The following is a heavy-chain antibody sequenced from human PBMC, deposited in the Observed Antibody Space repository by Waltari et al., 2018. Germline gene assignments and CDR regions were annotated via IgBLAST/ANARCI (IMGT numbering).Heavy chain of an antibody. Sequence: QVQLVESGGGVVQPGGSLRLSCAASGFTFSSYGMHWVRQAPGKGLEGVAFIRYDGSNKYYADSVKGRFTISRDNSKNTLYLQMNSLRAEDTAVYYCASSGSYYWGFDYWGQGTLVTVSS. J-gene: IGHJ4*02. CDR3: ASSGSYYWGFDY. V-gene: IGHV3-30*02. CDR1: GFTFSSYG. D-gene: IGHD1-26*01. CDR2: IRYDGSNK.